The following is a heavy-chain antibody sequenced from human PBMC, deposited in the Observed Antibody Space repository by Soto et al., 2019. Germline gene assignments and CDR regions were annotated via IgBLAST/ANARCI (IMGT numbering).Heavy chain of an antibody. CDR1: GFTFSSFC. V-gene: IGHV3-7*01. Sequence: GGSLRLSCAASGFTFSSFCMDWVRQAPGKGLEWVANINPDGSEKQYVDSVKGRFTISRDNAKNSLYLQMSSVTAEDSALYYCSRSLDSWGQGTRVAVSS. CDR3: SRSLDS. CDR2: INPDGSEK. J-gene: IGHJ4*02.